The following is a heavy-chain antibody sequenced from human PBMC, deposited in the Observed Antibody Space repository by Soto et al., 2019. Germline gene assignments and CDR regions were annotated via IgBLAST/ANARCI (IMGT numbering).Heavy chain of an antibody. CDR1: GFTVSSNY. CDR3: ARGSGYWNDAFDI. CDR2: IYSGGST. Sequence: GGSLRLSCAACGFTVSSNYMSWVRQAPGKGLEWVSVIYSGGSTYYADSVKGRFTISRDNSKNTLYLQMNSLRAEDTAVYYCARGSGYWNDAFDIWGQGTMVTVSS. D-gene: IGHD3-22*01. V-gene: IGHV3-53*01. J-gene: IGHJ3*02.